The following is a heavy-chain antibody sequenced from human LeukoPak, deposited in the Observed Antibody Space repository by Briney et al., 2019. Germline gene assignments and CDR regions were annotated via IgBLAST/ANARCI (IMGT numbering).Heavy chain of an antibody. D-gene: IGHD1-26*01. CDR1: GFTFSSDW. Sequence: GGSLRLSCAASGFTFSSDWMHWVRQAPGKGLVWVSRVNSDGSITTYADSVKGRFTISRDNAKNTLYLQMNSLRAEDTAVYYCARALGSPLDYWGQGTLVPVSS. J-gene: IGHJ4*02. V-gene: IGHV3-74*01. CDR2: VNSDGSIT. CDR3: ARALGSPLDY.